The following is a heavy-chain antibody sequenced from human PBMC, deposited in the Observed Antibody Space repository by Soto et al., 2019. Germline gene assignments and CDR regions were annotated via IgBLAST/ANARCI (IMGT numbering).Heavy chain of an antibody. J-gene: IGHJ6*02. Sequence: KSSETLSLTCAVYGGSFSGYYWSWIRKRPWKGLEWIGEINHSGSTNYNPSLKSRVTISVDTSKNQFSLKLSSVTAADTAVSYGARERRYGGNLRYSYYGIDPWGQGTTVTVSS. CDR2: INHSGST. V-gene: IGHV4-34*01. CDR1: GGSFSGYY. D-gene: IGHD2-21*02. CDR3: ARERRYGGNLRYSYYGIDP.